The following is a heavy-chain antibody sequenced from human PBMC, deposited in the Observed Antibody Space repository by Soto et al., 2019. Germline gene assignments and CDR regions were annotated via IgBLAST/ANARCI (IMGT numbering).Heavy chain of an antibody. Sequence: QVQLVQSGAEVKNPGASVKVSCKTSGYTFTDYYIHWVRQAPGQGLEGMGWINPNRDITNYAQKFQGRVTMTRDTSIRTAYMELSRLRSDDTAIYYCATLGAGAFDNWGQGSLFTVSS. V-gene: IGHV1-2*02. J-gene: IGHJ4*02. CDR1: GYTFTDYY. D-gene: IGHD3-16*01. CDR2: INPNRDIT. CDR3: ATLGAGAFDN.